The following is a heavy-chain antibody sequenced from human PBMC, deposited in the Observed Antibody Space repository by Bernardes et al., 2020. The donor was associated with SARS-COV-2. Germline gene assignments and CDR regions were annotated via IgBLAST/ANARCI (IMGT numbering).Heavy chain of an antibody. J-gene: IGHJ4*02. V-gene: IGHV4-59*08. CDR2: ISYNGIT. CDR3: ARPSYGDPSDY. Sequence: SEYLSLTCPVDSGSISTYYSSWIRQPAGKGQEWTGYISYNGITYYNPSLKSRVTISLDTSTNQFSLKLSSVTAADTAIFYCARPSYGDPSDYWGQGTLVTVSS. CDR1: SGSISTYY. D-gene: IGHD4-17*01.